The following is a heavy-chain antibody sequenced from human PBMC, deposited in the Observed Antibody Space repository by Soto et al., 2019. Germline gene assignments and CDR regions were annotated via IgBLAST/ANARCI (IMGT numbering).Heavy chain of an antibody. Sequence: QVQLVESGGGVVQPGRSLRLSCAASGFTFSSYGMHWVRQAPGKGLEWVAVIWYDGSNKYYADSVKGRFTISRDNSKNTLYLQMNSLRAEDTAVYYCARDRYSSSPPFDYWGQGTLVTVSS. V-gene: IGHV3-33*01. CDR3: ARDRYSSSPPFDY. J-gene: IGHJ4*02. CDR2: IWYDGSNK. D-gene: IGHD6-6*01. CDR1: GFTFSSYG.